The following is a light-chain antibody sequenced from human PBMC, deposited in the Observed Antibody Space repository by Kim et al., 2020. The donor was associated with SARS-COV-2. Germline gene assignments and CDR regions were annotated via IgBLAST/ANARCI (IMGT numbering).Light chain of an antibody. Sequence: DIQMTQSPSTLSASVGDRVTITCRASQSISSWLAWYQQKPGKAPKLLIYKASSLESGVPSRFSGSGSGTEFTLTISSLQPDDFATYYCQHRAFGQGTKVDNK. CDR2: KAS. CDR1: QSISSW. J-gene: IGKJ1*01. CDR3: QHRA. V-gene: IGKV1-5*03.